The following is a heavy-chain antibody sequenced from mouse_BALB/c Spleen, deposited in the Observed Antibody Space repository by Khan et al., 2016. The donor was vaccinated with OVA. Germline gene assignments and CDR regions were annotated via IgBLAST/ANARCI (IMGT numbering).Heavy chain of an antibody. V-gene: IGHV3-2*02. CDR2: ISYSGST. CDR1: GYSITSGYG. CDR3: ARTARIKY. Sequence: EVKLLESGPGLVKPSQSLSLTCTVTGYSITSGYGWNWIRQFPGNKLEWMGYISYSGSTNYNPSLTSRISITRDTSKQQFFLLLNSATTEDTSTYYCARTARIKYWGQGTTLTVSA. D-gene: IGHD1-2*01. J-gene: IGHJ2*01.